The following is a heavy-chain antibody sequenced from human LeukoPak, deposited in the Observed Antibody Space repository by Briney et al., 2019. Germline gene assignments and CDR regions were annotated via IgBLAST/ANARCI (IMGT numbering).Heavy chain of an antibody. CDR1: GYTLTELS. CDR3: ATLNIVVVVAATKRTFDY. V-gene: IGHV1-24*01. CDR2: FDPEDGET. Sequence: ASVKLSCTVSGYTLTELSMHWVRQAPGKGLEWMGGFDPEDGETIYAQKFQGRVTMTEDTSTDTAYMELRSLRSEDTAVYYCATLNIVVVVAATKRTFDYWGQGTLVTVSS. J-gene: IGHJ4*02. D-gene: IGHD2-15*01.